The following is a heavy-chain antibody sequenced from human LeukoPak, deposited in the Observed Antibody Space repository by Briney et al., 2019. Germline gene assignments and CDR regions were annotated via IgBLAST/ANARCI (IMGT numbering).Heavy chain of an antibody. CDR1: GGSISSSSYY. Sequence: SETLSLTCTVSGGSISSSSYYWGWIRQPPGKGLEWIGSIYYSGSTYYNPSLKSRVTISVDTSKNQFSLKLSSVTAADTAVYYCARIQPHYGGNTQHYFDYWGQGTLVTVS. CDR3: ARIQPHYGGNTQHYFDY. J-gene: IGHJ4*02. CDR2: IYYSGST. D-gene: IGHD4-23*01. V-gene: IGHV4-39*01.